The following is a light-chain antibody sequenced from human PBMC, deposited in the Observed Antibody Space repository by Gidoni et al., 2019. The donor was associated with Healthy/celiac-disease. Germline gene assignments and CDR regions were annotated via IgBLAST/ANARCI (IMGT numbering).Light chain of an antibody. Sequence: DIQTTQSPSTLSASVGDRVTITCRASQSISSWLAWYHQKPGKAPKLLIYKASSLESGVPSRFSGSGSGTEFTLTISSLQPDDFATYYCQQYNSFPYTFGQGTKLEIK. J-gene: IGKJ2*01. V-gene: IGKV1-5*03. CDR1: QSISSW. CDR2: KAS. CDR3: QQYNSFPYT.